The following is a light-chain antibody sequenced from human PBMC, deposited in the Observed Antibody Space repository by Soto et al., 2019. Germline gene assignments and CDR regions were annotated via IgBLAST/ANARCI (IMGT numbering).Light chain of an antibody. J-gene: IGLJ2*01. V-gene: IGLV2-14*01. CDR1: SSDVGGYNY. CDR2: DVS. CDR3: SSYTSSSTRDVV. Sequence: QSVLTQPASVSGSPGQSITISCTGTSSDVGGYNYVSWYQQHPGKAPKLMIYDVSNRPSGVSNRFSGSKSGNTASLTISVLQAEDEADYYCSSYTSSSTRDVVFGGGTKLTVL.